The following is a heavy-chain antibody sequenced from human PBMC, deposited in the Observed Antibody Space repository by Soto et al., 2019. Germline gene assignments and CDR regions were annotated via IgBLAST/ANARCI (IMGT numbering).Heavy chain of an antibody. J-gene: IGHJ4*02. CDR1: GYTFTGYY. CDR2: INPNSGGT. CDR3: ARGPPATGPTMVGAGGGVYFDY. V-gene: IGHV1-2*04. Sequence: QVQLVQSGAEVKKPGASVKVSCKASGYTFTGYYMHWVRQAPGQGLEWMGWINPNSGGTNYAQKFQGWVTMTRDTALRTDDMGLGRLRSGDTGVFYCARGPPATGPTMVGAGGGVYFDYWGQGTLVTVSS. D-gene: IGHD3-3*01.